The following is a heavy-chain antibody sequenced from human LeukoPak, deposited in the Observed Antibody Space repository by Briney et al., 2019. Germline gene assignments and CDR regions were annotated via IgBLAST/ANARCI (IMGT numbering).Heavy chain of an antibody. CDR2: ISGSGGNT. Sequence: GGSLSLSCAASGFTFSSYAMSWVRKAPGKGLGGVSAISGSGGNTYYADSVKGRFTISKDNSKNTVYLQMSSLRVDDTAVYYCAKAASSSWPSYYYGMDVWGQGTTVTVSS. CDR3: AKAASSSWPSYYYGMDV. CDR1: GFTFSSYA. J-gene: IGHJ6*02. V-gene: IGHV3-23*01. D-gene: IGHD6-13*01.